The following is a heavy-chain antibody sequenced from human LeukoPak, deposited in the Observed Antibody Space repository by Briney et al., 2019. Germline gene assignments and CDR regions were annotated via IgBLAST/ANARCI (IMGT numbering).Heavy chain of an antibody. Sequence: ASVTVSCKASGYTYTNYDINWVRQATAQGLEWMGWMNPNSGNTGYAQKFQGRVTITSNTSISTAYMELSSPRSEDTAVYYCARGRGGYYYDTSGYYLDFWGQGIQVTVSS. D-gene: IGHD3-22*01. V-gene: IGHV1-8*03. CDR3: ARGRGGYYYDTSGYYLDF. CDR1: GYTYTNYD. CDR2: MNPNSGNT. J-gene: IGHJ4*02.